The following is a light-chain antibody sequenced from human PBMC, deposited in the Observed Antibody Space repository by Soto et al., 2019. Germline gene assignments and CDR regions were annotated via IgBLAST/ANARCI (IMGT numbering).Light chain of an antibody. V-gene: IGKV3-20*01. CDR1: QSIRSSS. Sequence: EIVLTQSPGTLSLSPGERATLSCRASQSIRSSSLAWYQQKPGQAPRLLIYGGSSRATGIPDRFSGGGSGKDFSLTIRRLETEDFSVYYCHKYGSSPLTFGGGTKVEIK. J-gene: IGKJ4*01. CDR2: GGS. CDR3: HKYGSSPLT.